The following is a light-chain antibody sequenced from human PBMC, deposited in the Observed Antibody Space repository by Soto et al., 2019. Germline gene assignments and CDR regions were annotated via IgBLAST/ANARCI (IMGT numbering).Light chain of an antibody. CDR1: SSDIGRYDY. J-gene: IGLJ3*02. Sequence: QSALTQPASVSGSPGQSTTISCTGTSSDIGRYDYVSWYQQFPGKAPKLMIYRVINRPSGVSDRFSGSKSGNSASLSISGLQPEDEASYFCGSYTSATTWVFGGGTKVTVL. CDR2: RVI. CDR3: GSYTSATTWV. V-gene: IGLV2-14*03.